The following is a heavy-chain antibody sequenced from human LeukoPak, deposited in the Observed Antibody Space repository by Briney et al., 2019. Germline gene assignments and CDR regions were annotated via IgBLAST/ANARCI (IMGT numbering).Heavy chain of an antibody. CDR2: IYPGDSDT. CDR3: ARPPAGPYNWFDP. Sequence: GESLKISCKGSGYSFTSYWIVWVRQMPGKGLGWMGIIYPGDSDTRYSPSFQGQVTISADKSISTAYLQWSSLKASDTAMYYCARPPAGPYNWFDPWGQGTLVTVTS. D-gene: IGHD2-2*01. CDR1: GYSFTSYW. J-gene: IGHJ5*02. V-gene: IGHV5-51*01.